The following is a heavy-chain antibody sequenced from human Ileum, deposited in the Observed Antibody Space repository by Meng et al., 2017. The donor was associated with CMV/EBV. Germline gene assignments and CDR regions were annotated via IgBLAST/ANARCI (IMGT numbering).Heavy chain of an antibody. Sequence: CTCSRGSISSGGYYWSWIRQHPGKGLEWIGYSYYSGRTYYNPSLKSRVTISVDTSKNQFSLKLSSVTAADTAVYYCARDGLGVLPDYWGQGTLVTVSS. V-gene: IGHV4-31*03. D-gene: IGHD2-8*01. CDR2: SYYSGRT. CDR3: ARDGLGVLPDY. J-gene: IGHJ4*02. CDR1: RGSISSGGYY.